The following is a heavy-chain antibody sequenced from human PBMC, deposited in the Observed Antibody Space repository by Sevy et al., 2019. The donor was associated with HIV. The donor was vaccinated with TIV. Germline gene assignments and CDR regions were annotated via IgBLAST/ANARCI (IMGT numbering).Heavy chain of an antibody. D-gene: IGHD6-13*01. CDR3: AREDGSRQYFQY. CDR2: ISTSGSII. J-gene: IGHJ1*01. Sequence: GGSLRLSCVASGFTFSSYEMNWVRQAPGKGLEWVSHISTSGSIIHYEDSVKGRFTISRDNAKNSLYLQMNSVRAEDTAVYYCAREDGSRQYFQYWGQGTLVTVSS. V-gene: IGHV3-48*03. CDR1: GFTFSSYE.